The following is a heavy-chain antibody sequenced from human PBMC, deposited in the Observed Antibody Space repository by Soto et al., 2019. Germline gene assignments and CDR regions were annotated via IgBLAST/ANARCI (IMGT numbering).Heavy chain of an antibody. D-gene: IGHD2-15*01. CDR2: IYYSGST. J-gene: IGHJ4*02. Sequence: PSETLYLTCTVSGGSISSGGYYWSWIRQHPGKGLEWIGYIYYSGSTYYKQSLKSRVTISVDTSKNQFSLKLSSVTAADTAGYYCATVYCSGGSCYSEKYYFDYWGQGTLVTVS. V-gene: IGHV4-31*03. CDR1: GGSISSGGYY. CDR3: ATVYCSGGSCYSEKYYFDY.